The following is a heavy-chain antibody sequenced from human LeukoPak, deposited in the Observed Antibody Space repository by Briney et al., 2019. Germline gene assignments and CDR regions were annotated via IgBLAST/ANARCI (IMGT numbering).Heavy chain of an antibody. J-gene: IGHJ4*02. V-gene: IGHV1-69*05. Sequence: AASVKVSCKASGGTFSSYAISWVRQAPGQGLEWMGRIIPIFGTANYAQKFQGRVTLTTDESTSTAYMELSSLRSEDTAVYDCARDLWGYSYEYYFDYWGQGTLVTVSS. D-gene: IGHD5-18*01. CDR1: GGTFSSYA. CDR2: IIPIFGTA. CDR3: ARDLWGYSYEYYFDY.